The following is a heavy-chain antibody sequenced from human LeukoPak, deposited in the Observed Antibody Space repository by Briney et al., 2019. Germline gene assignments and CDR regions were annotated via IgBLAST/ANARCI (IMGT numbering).Heavy chain of an antibody. CDR1: GYTFTSYY. D-gene: IGHD6-13*01. Sequence: ASVKVSCKASGYTFTSYYMHWVRQAPGQGLEWMGIINPSGGSTSYAQKFQGRVTMTRDTSTSTVYMELSSLRSEDTAVYYCAKRIAATNMFSGMDVWGQGTTVTVSS. V-gene: IGHV1-46*01. CDR3: AKRIAATNMFSGMDV. J-gene: IGHJ6*02. CDR2: INPSGGST.